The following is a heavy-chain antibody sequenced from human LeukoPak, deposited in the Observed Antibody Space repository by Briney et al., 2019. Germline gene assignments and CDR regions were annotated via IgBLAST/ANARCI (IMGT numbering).Heavy chain of an antibody. CDR2: MYYSGNT. J-gene: IGHJ4*02. D-gene: IGHD2-15*01. CDR1: GGSISSSSFS. Sequence: SETLSLTCAVSGGSISSSSFSWGWIRQPPGKGLEWIGNMYYSGNTYYNPSLKSRVTISVDTSRTQFSLRLSSVTAADTAVYYCARDFCSGGSCYSYFHYWGQGTLVTVSS. CDR3: ARDFCSGGSCYSYFHY. V-gene: IGHV4-39*07.